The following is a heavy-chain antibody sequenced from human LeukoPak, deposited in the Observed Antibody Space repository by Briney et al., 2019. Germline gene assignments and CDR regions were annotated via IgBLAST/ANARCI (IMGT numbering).Heavy chain of an antibody. Sequence: ASVKVSCKASGYTFTSYGISWVRQAPGQGLEWKGIINPSGGSTSYAQKFQGRVTMTRDTSTSTVYMELSSLRSEDTAVYYCARDESTSILWWWGQGTLVTVSS. CDR2: INPSGGST. D-gene: IGHD2-21*01. CDR1: GYTFTSYG. V-gene: IGHV1-46*01. J-gene: IGHJ1*01. CDR3: ARDESTSILWW.